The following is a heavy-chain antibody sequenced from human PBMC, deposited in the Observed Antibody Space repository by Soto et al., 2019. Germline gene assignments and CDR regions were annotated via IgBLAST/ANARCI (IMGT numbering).Heavy chain of an antibody. D-gene: IGHD1-7*01. CDR1: GYTFTSYD. CDR2: MNPNSGNT. CDR3: ARSPLELQDYYYYGMDV. J-gene: IGHJ6*02. Sequence: VASVKVSCKASGYTFTSYDINWVRQATGQGLEWMGWMNPNSGNTGYAQKFQGRVTMTRNTSISTAYMELSSLRSEDTAVYYCARSPLELQDYYYYGMDVWGQGTTVTVSS. V-gene: IGHV1-8*01.